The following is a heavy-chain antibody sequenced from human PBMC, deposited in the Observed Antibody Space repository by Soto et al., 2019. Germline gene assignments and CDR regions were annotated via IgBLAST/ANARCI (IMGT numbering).Heavy chain of an antibody. CDR3: TRADPTVTLSVFDP. CDR1: GFIFSSYA. D-gene: IGHD4-17*01. Sequence: QVQLVESGGGVVQPGRSLRLSCAASGFIFSSYAMHWVRQAPGKGLEWVAVISYDGSSKYYADSVKGRFTISRDNSKNTLYLQRNSLSVEDTAVYYCTRADPTVTLSVFDPWGQGTLVTVSS. V-gene: IGHV3-30-3*01. J-gene: IGHJ5*02. CDR2: ISYDGSSK.